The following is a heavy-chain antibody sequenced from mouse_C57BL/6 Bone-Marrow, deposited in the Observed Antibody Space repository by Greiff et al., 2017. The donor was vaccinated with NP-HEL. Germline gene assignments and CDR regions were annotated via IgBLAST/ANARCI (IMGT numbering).Heavy chain of an antibody. J-gene: IGHJ1*03. CDR3: TRDANSNYPYWYFDV. CDR1: GFTFSSYA. Sequence: EVQGVESGEGLVKPGGSLTLSCAASGFTFSSYAMSWVRQTPEKRLEWVAYISSGGDYIYYADTVKGRFNISRDTARNTLYLQMSSLKAEDTAMYYCTRDANSNYPYWYFDVWGTGTTVTVSS. D-gene: IGHD2-5*01. V-gene: IGHV5-9-1*02. CDR2: ISSGGDYI.